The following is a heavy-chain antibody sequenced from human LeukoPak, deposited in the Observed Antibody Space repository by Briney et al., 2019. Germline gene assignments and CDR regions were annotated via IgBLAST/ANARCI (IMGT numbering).Heavy chain of an antibody. J-gene: IGHJ4*02. CDR2: IKSKTDGGTT. D-gene: IGHD3-22*01. Sequence: GGSLRLSCAASGFTFSNAWMTWDRQAPGKGLEWVGRIKSKTDGGTTDYAAPVKGRFTISRDDSKNTLYLQMNSLKTEDTAVYYCTTDHTYYYDSSGYYYDYWGQGILVTVSS. V-gene: IGHV3-15*01. CDR3: TTDHTYYYDSSGYYYDY. CDR1: GFTFSNAW.